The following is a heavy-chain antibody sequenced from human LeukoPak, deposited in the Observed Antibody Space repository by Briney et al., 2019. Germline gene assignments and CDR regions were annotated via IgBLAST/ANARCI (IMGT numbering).Heavy chain of an antibody. Sequence: PGGSLRLSCAASGFIFSAYGMHWVRQGPGKGLEWLAVIWYDGSSKYYADSVKGRFTISRDNSKNTLYMQMNNLRVEDTAVYFCARDNRYTGNYLDAFDIWGQGTLVTVSP. J-gene: IGHJ3*02. CDR1: GFIFSAYG. CDR2: IWYDGSSK. V-gene: IGHV3-33*01. D-gene: IGHD3-16*02. CDR3: ARDNRYTGNYLDAFDI.